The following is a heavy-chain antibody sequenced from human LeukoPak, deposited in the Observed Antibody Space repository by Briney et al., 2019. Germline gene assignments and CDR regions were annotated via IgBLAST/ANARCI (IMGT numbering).Heavy chain of an antibody. J-gene: IGHJ4*02. V-gene: IGHV1-24*01. CDR1: VYILTELS. D-gene: IGHD3-22*01. CDR3: ATDKYVSRGHNDSSGYYYLI. Sequence: ARVSVSCKVSVYILTELSMHWVRQAPGNGREGLGGFDPEDGETSYIQKFQGRVTMTEDTYKDTAYMELTSLRSDDTAVYYCATDKYVSRGHNDSSGYYYLIWGQGTLVTVSS. CDR2: FDPEDGET.